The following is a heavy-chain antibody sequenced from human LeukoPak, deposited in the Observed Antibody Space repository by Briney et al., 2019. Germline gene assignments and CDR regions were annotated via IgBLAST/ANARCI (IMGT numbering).Heavy chain of an antibody. J-gene: IGHJ4*02. CDR3: ANGRLGELSLPY. D-gene: IGHD3-16*02. Sequence: SETLSLTCTVSGGSISSSSYYWGWIRQPPGKGLEWIGSIYYSGSTYYNPSLKSRVTISVDTSKNQFSLKLSSVTAADTAVYYCANGRLGELSLPYWGQGTLVTVSS. CDR2: IYYSGST. V-gene: IGHV4-39*01. CDR1: GGSISSSSYY.